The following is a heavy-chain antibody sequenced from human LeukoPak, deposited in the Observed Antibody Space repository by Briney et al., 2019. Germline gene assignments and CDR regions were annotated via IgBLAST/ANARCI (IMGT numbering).Heavy chain of an antibody. CDR3: AGVVPAAMRYYYMDV. CDR1: GGTFSSYA. V-gene: IGHV1-69*01. J-gene: IGHJ6*03. Sequence: WASVKVSCKASGGTFSSYAISWVRQAPGQGLEWMGGIIPIFGTANYAQKFQGRVTITADESTSTAYMELSSLRSEDTAVYYCAGVVPAAMRYYYMDVWGKGTTVTVSS. D-gene: IGHD2-2*01. CDR2: IIPIFGTA.